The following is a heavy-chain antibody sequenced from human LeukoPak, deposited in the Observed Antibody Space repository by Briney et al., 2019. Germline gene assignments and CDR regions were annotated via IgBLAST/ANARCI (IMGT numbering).Heavy chain of an antibody. J-gene: IGHJ4*02. CDR1: GFTFSSYA. Sequence: GGSLRLSCAASGFTFSSYAMNWVREAPGKGLEWVSTISGSGGSTYNADSVKGRFTIARDNTKNTLYLQMNSLRAEDTAVYFCAKGRGWLQFFDYWGQGTLVTVSS. CDR2: ISGSGGST. CDR3: AKGRGWLQFFDY. V-gene: IGHV3-23*01. D-gene: IGHD5-24*01.